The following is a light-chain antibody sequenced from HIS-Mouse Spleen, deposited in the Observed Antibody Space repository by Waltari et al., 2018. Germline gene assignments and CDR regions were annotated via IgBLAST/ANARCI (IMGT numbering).Light chain of an antibody. CDR2: RDS. CDR3: QVWDSSTAV. J-gene: IGLJ2*01. CDR1: NIGSKN. Sequence: SYELTQPLSVSVALGQTARITCGGNNIGSKNVHWYQEKPGQAPVLVIYRDSNRPCGIPERFSGSNSGNPATLTISRAQSGDEADYYCQVWDSSTAVFGGGTKLTVL. V-gene: IGLV3-9*01.